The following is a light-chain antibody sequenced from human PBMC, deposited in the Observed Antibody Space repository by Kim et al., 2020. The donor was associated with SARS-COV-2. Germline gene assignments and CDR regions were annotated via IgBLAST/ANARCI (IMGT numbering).Light chain of an antibody. J-gene: IGLJ1*01. CDR1: KLGDKY. CDR3: QAWDSSTGQAV. V-gene: IGLV3-1*01. CDR2: QDS. Sequence: YELTQPPSVSVSPGQTASITCSGDKLGDKYACWYQQKPGQSPVLVIYQDSKRPSGIPERFSGSNSGNTATLTISGTQAMDEADYYCQAWDSSTGQAVFGTGTKVTVL.